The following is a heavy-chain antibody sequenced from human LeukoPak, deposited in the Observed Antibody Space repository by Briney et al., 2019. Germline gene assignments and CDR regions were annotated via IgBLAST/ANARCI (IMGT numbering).Heavy chain of an antibody. CDR2: IYYSGST. CDR1: GGSISGYY. D-gene: IGHD6-13*01. J-gene: IGHJ5*02. CDR3: ARASCWYGWFDP. V-gene: IGHV4-59*01. Sequence: KTSETLSLTCTVSGGSISGYYCSWIRQPPGKGLEWIGSIYYSGSTNYNPSLKSRISISVDTSKNHFSLRLPSVTAADTAIYYCARASCWYGWFDPWGQGTLVTVSS.